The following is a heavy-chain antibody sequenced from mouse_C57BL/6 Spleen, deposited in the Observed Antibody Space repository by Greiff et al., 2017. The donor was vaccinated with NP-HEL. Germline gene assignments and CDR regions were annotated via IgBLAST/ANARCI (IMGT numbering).Heavy chain of an antibody. CDR3: ARCEYYGSNFDV. V-gene: IGHV7-3*01. Sequence: EVQVVESGGGLVQPGGSLSLSCAASGFTFTDYYMSWVRQPPGKALEWLGFIRNKANGYTTEYSASVKGRFTISRDNSQSILYLQMNALRAEDSATYDCARCEYYGSNFDVWGTGTTVTVSS. CDR1: GFTFTDYY. D-gene: IGHD1-1*01. J-gene: IGHJ1*03. CDR2: IRNKANGYTT.